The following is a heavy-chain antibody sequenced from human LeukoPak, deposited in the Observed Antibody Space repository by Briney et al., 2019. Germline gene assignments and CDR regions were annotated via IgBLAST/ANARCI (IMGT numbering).Heavy chain of an antibody. Sequence: PSETLSLTCTVSGDSINNYYWSWIRQPPGKGLEWIGYIYYSGSTNYNPSLKSRVTISVDTSKNQFSLNLSSVTAADTAVYYCARHDPRGEPARLGFFDYWGHGTLLTVSS. CDR2: IYYSGST. V-gene: IGHV4-59*08. J-gene: IGHJ4*01. D-gene: IGHD6-6*01. CDR1: GDSINNYY. CDR3: ARHDPRGEPARLGFFDY.